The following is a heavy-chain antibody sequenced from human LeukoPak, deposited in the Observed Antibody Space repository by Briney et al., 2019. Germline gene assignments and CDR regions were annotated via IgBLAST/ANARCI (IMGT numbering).Heavy chain of an antibody. Sequence: GGSLRLSCAASGFTFSSYEMNWVRQAPGKGLEWVSYISSSGSTIYYADSVKGRFTISRDNSKNSLYLQMNSLRAEDTAVYYCARVRGYDSSGYSPYFDYWGQGTLVTVSS. V-gene: IGHV3-48*03. CDR1: GFTFSSYE. D-gene: IGHD3-22*01. CDR2: ISSSGSTI. J-gene: IGHJ4*02. CDR3: ARVRGYDSSGYSPYFDY.